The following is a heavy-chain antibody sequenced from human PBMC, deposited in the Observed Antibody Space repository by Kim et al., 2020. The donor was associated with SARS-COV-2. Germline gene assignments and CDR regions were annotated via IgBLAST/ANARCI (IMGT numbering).Heavy chain of an antibody. J-gene: IGHJ4*02. D-gene: IGHD1-7*01. CDR3: VKLVGGTNDFDY. CDR2: ISPNEVRT. V-gene: IGHV3-64D*06. CDR1: GFTFSNYA. Sequence: GGSLRLSCSASGFTFSNYAIQWVRQAPGKGLEYVSGISPNEVRTYYADSVKGRFTISRDNSKNTVYLQMSSLRVEDTAVYYCVKLVGGTNDFDYWGQGTLVTVSS.